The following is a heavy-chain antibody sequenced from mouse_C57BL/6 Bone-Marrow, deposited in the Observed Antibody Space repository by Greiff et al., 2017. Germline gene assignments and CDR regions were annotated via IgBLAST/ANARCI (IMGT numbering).Heavy chain of an antibody. V-gene: IGHV1-42*01. Sequence: VQLQQSGPELVKPGASVKISCKASGYSFTGYYMNWVKQSPEKSLEWIGEINPSTGGTTYNQKFKAKATLTVDKSSSTAYMQLKSLTSEDSAVYYCARNPSNCYGSSYALAWFAYWGQGTLVTVSA. CDR1: GYSFTGYY. CDR2: INPSTGGT. J-gene: IGHJ3*01. CDR3: ARNPSNCYGSSYALAWFAY. D-gene: IGHD1-1*01.